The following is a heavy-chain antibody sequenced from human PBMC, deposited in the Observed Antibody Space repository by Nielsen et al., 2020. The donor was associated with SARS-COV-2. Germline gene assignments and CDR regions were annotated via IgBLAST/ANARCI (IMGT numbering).Heavy chain of an antibody. CDR1: GYSFTSYW. V-gene: IGHV5-10-1*01. CDR3: ARSRIGIVATEDWFDP. J-gene: IGHJ5*02. D-gene: IGHD5-12*01. CDR2: IDPSDSYT. Sequence: KVSCKGSGYSFTSYWISWVRQMPGKGLEWMGRIDPSDSYTNYSPSFQGHVTISADKSISTAYLQWSSLKASDTAMYYCARSRIGIVATEDWFDPWGQGTLVTVSS.